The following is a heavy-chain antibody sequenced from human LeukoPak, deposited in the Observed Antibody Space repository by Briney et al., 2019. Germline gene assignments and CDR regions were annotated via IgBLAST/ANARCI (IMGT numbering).Heavy chain of an antibody. CDR1: GGSFISYA. J-gene: IGHJ4*02. CDR3: ASSSYYDFWSASYFDY. V-gene: IGHV1-69*05. Sequence: GASVKVSCKASGGSFISYAISWVRQAPGQGLEWTGRIIPIFGTANYAQKFQGRVTITTDESTSTAYMELSSLRSEDTAVYYCASSSYYDFWSASYFDYWGQGTLVTVSS. CDR2: IIPIFGTA. D-gene: IGHD3-3*01.